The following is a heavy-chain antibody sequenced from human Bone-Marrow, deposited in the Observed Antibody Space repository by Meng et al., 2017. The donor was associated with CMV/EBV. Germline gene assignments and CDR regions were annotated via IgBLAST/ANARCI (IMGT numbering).Heavy chain of an antibody. CDR1: RFTFSSYG. V-gene: IGHV3-30*02. D-gene: IGHD2-15*01. CDR3: AKDGCSGGSCYSYFDY. Sequence: GESLKISCAASRFTFSSYGMYWVRQAPGKGLDCVAVIWYDGRNKNYADSVKGRFTISRDNSKNTLYLQMNSLRAEDTAVYYCAKDGCSGGSCYSYFDYWGQGTLVPSPQ. J-gene: IGHJ4*02. CDR2: IWYDGRNK.